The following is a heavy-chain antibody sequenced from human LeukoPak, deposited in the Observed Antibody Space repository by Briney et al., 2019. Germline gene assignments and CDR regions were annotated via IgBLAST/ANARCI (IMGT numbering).Heavy chain of an antibody. Sequence: PGGSLRLSCAASGFTFSSYWMSWVRQAPGKGLEWVANIKEDGSDKYYVDSVKGRFTTSRDNAKNSLYVQMNSLRAEDTAVYYCARMRDGYMGRYYFDYWGQGTLVTVSS. D-gene: IGHD5-24*01. CDR3: ARMRDGYMGRYYFDY. J-gene: IGHJ4*02. V-gene: IGHV3-7*04. CDR1: GFTFSSYW. CDR2: IKEDGSDK.